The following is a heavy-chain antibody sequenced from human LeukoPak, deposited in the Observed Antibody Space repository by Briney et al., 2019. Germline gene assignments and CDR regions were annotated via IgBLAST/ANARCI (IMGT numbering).Heavy chain of an antibody. CDR2: ISAYNGNT. CDR1: GHPFTSYG. J-gene: IGHJ4*02. CDR3: ASHIKVLGTRGFDY. V-gene: IGHV1-18*01. D-gene: IGHD2/OR15-2a*01. Sequence: ASVKVSCKASGHPFTSYGISWVRRAPGQGLEWMGWISAYNGNTNYAQKLQGRVTMTTDTSTSTAYMELRSLSSVTAADTAMYYCASHIKVLGTRGFDYWGQGALVTVSS.